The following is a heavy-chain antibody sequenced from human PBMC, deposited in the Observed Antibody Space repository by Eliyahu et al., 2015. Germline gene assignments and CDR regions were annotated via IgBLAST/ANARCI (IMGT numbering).Heavy chain of an antibody. CDR1: GLIVXXNX. Sequence: EVQLVESGGGLIQPGGSLRLSCXASGLIVXXNXMNWVRQAPGKGLGWVSVIYSGGKTYYADSVKGRFTISRDNSKNTLYLQMNSLRAEDTAVYYCARGRGYTGYDFPPHFDYWGQGTLVTVSS. J-gene: IGHJ4*02. CDR2: IYSGGKT. CDR3: ARGRGYTGYDFPPHFDY. D-gene: IGHD5-12*01. V-gene: IGHV3-53*01.